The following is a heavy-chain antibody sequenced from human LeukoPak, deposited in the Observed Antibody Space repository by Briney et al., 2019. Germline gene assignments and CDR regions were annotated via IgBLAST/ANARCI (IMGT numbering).Heavy chain of an antibody. CDR1: GGTFSSYA. V-gene: IGHV1-69*13. CDR3: ARLARITIFGAGFGLDY. J-gene: IGHJ4*02. Sequence: SVKVSCKASGGTFSSYAISWVRQAPGQGLEWMGGIIPIFGTANYAQKFQGRVTITADESTSTAYMELSSLRSEDTAVYYCARLARITIFGAGFGLDYWGQGTLVTVSS. D-gene: IGHD3-3*01. CDR2: IIPIFGTA.